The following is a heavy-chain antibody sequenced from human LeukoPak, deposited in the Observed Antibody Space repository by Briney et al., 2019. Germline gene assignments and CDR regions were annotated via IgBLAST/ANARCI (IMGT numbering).Heavy chain of an antibody. V-gene: IGHV3-23*01. CDR3: AKDIQLST. CDR2: ISSSGNNA. CDR1: GFTFRGAA. D-gene: IGHD5-24*01. J-gene: IGHJ3*01. Sequence: PGGSLRLSCAVSGFTFRGAAMTWVRQAPGEGLEWVSLISSSGNNAYYADSVKGWFTISRDNSKNTLSLQMNSLRVEDTAIYYCAKDIQLSTWGLGTRVTVSS.